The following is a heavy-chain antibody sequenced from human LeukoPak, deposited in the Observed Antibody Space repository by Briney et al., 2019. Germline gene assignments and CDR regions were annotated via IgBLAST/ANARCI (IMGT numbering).Heavy chain of an antibody. J-gene: IGHJ4*02. D-gene: IGHD2-15*01. CDR2: IKQDGSEK. CDR1: GLTFSSYW. V-gene: IGHV3-7*01. Sequence: GESLTLSCAPSGLTFSSYWMRWVRPPRGGAREWVANIKQDGSEKYYGGSGKGRFTISTDNAKNSLYLQMNSLRAEDTAVYYCARGGPGGWYYFDYWGQGTLVTVSS. CDR3: ARGGPGGWYYFDY.